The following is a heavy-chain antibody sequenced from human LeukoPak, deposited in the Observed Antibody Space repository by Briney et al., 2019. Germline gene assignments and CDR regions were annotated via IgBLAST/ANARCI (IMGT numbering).Heavy chain of an antibody. D-gene: IGHD6-6*01. V-gene: IGHV1-2*02. CDR1: GYTFTGYY. Sequence: ASVKVSCKASGYTFTGYYMHWVRQAPGQGLEWMGWINPNSGGPNYAQKFQGRVTMTRDTSISTAYMELSRLRSDDTAVYYCASDEYSSSEGFDPWGQGTLVTVSS. CDR2: INPNSGGP. CDR3: ASDEYSSSEGFDP. J-gene: IGHJ5*02.